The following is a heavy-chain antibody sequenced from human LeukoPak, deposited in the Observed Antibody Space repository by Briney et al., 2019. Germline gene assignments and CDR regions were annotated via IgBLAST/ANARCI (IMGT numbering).Heavy chain of an antibody. CDR1: GFTFSSFS. V-gene: IGHV3-21*06. CDR2: ITSSGSYI. Sequence: GGSLRLSCTVSGFTFSSFSMNWVRQAPGKGLEWVSSITSSGSYIYYADSMKGRFTISRANAKNSLYLQMNSLRAEDTAVYYCARKYCSSTSCLFDYWGQGTLVTVSS. D-gene: IGHD2-2*01. CDR3: ARKYCSSTSCLFDY. J-gene: IGHJ4*02.